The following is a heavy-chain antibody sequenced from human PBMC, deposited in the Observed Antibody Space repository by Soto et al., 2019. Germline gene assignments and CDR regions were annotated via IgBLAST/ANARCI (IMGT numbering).Heavy chain of an antibody. CDR3: AAEGGYCGGDCYLLL. D-gene: IGHD2-21*02. J-gene: IGHJ4*02. CDR2: IVVGSGNT. CDR1: GFTFTSSA. V-gene: IGHV1-58*01. Sequence: GPPVKVSCKASGFTFTSSAVQWVRQARGQRLEWIGWIVVGSGNTNYAQKFQERVTITRDMSTSTAYMELSSLRSEDTAVYYCAAEGGYCGGDCYLLLWGQGTLVTVSS.